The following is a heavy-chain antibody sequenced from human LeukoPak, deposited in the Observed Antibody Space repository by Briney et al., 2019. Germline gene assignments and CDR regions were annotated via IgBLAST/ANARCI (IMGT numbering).Heavy chain of an antibody. CDR3: TRRSWSSGWYYFDY. D-gene: IGHD6-19*01. J-gene: IGHJ4*02. CDR1: GLTFGDYA. CDR2: IRSKAYGGTT. Sequence: PGRSLRLSRTASGLTFGDYAMSWVRQAPGKGLEWVGFIRSKAYGGTTEYAASVKGRFTISRDDSKSIAYLQMNSLKTEDTAVYYCTRRSWSSGWYYFDYWGQGTLVTVSS. V-gene: IGHV3-49*04.